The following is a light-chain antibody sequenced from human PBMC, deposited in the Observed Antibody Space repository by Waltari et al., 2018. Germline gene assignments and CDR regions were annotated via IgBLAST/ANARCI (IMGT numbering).Light chain of an antibody. J-gene: IGLJ3*02. V-gene: IGLV1-44*01. CDR3: AAWDDSLKGGV. CDR1: SSNLDIIP. CDR2: NNN. Sequence: QSVLPHHPSASGTPGQGVTIPCSGASSNLDIIPVTWYQQVPGTAPKLLINNNNQRPSGVPDRFSGSKSGTSASLAISGLQSEDEAVYYCAAWDDSLKGGVFGGGTKLTVL.